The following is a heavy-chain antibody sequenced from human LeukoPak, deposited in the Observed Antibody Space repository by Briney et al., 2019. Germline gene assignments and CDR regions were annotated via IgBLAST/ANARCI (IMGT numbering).Heavy chain of an antibody. Sequence: SETLSLTCTVSGGSISSYYWSWIRQPPGKGLEWIGYIYYSGSTNYNPSLKSRVTISVDTSKNQFSLKLSSVTAADTAVYYCAVAGTPSPTAPVDYWGQGTLVTVSS. CDR3: AVAGTPSPTAPVDY. CDR1: GGSISSYY. V-gene: IGHV4-59*01. J-gene: IGHJ4*02. D-gene: IGHD6-19*01. CDR2: IYYSGST.